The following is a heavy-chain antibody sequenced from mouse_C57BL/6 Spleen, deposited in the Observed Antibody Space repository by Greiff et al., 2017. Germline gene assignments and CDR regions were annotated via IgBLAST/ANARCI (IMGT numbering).Heavy chain of an antibody. CDR2: IDPSDSYT. CDR1: GYTFTSYW. V-gene: IGHV1-69*01. CDR3: ARGLRQGAY. Sequence: QVQLQQPGAELVMPGASVKLSCKASGYTFTSYWMHWVKQRPGQGLEWIGEIDPSDSYTNYNLKFKGKSTLTVDKSSSTAYMQLSSLTSEDSAVYYCARGLRQGAYWGQGTLVTVSA. J-gene: IGHJ3*01. D-gene: IGHD3-2*02.